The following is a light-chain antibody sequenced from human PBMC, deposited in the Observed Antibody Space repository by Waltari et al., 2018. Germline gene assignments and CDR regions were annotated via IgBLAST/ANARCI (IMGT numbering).Light chain of an antibody. CDR3: QQSYSTPIT. CDR1: QSISNY. CDR2: AAS. Sequence: DIQMTQSPSSLSASVGDRVTITCRASQSISNYLNWCQQKPGKAPKLLIFAASSLQSGVPSRFSGSGSGTDFTLTISSPQPEDFATYYCQQSYSTPITFGQGTRLEIK. J-gene: IGKJ5*01. V-gene: IGKV1-39*01.